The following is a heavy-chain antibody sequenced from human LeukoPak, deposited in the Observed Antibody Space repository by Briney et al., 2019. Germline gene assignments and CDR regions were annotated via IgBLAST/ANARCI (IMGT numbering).Heavy chain of an antibody. CDR3: ASQSGGGYYGMDV. J-gene: IGHJ6*02. V-gene: IGHV3-74*01. CDR1: GFTFSSYW. Sequence: GGSLRLSCAASGFTFSSYWMHWVRQAPGKGLVWVSRINSDGSSTSYADSVKGRFTISRDNAKNTLYLQMNSLRAEDTAVYYCASQSGGGYYGMDVWGQGTTVTVPS. CDR2: INSDGSST. D-gene: IGHD3-10*01.